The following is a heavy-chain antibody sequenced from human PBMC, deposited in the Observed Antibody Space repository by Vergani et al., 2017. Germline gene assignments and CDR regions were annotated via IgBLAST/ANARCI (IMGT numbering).Heavy chain of an antibody. Sequence: EVQLLESGGGLVQPGGSLRLSCAASGFTFSSYAMSWVRQAPGKGLEWVSVISSGGSSTYYADSVKGRFTISRDNSKNTLYLQMNSLRAEDTAVYYFAKPLPVGDTAMVGAVFDYWGQGTLVTVSS. CDR3: AKPLPVGDTAMVGAVFDY. J-gene: IGHJ4*02. V-gene: IGHV3-23*03. D-gene: IGHD5-18*01. CDR2: ISSGGSST. CDR1: GFTFSSYA.